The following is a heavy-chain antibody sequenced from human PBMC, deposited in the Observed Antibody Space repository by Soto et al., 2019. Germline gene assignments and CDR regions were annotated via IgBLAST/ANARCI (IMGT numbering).Heavy chain of an antibody. CDR3: ARAPLLCSGGSCYRPLDY. CDR2: INAGNGNT. Sequence: GASVKVSCKASGYTFTTYALHWVRQAPGQRPEWLGWINAGNGNTKYSQKFQDRVTITRDTSASTAYMELSSLRAEDTAVYYCARAPLLCSGGSCYRPLDYWGQGTLVTVSS. CDR1: GYTFTTYA. V-gene: IGHV1-3*01. D-gene: IGHD2-15*01. J-gene: IGHJ4*02.